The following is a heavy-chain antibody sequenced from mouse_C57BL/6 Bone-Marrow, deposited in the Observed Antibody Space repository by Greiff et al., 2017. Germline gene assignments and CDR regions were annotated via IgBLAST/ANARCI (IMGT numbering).Heavy chain of an antibody. V-gene: IGHV1-81*01. D-gene: IGHD1-1*01. CDR1: GYTFTSYG. CDR2: IYPRSGNT. Sequence: VQLQQSGAELARPGASVKLSCKASGYTFTSYGISWVKQRTGQGLEWIGEIYPRSGNTYYNEKFKGKATLTADKSSSTAYMELRSLTSEDSAVYFCARGNYYGSRHYFDYWGQGTTLTVSS. J-gene: IGHJ2*01. CDR3: ARGNYYGSRHYFDY.